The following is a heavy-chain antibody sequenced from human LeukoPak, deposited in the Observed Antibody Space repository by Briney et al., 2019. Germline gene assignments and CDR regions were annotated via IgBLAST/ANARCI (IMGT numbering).Heavy chain of an antibody. CDR3: AKAPRFGGVGYFDY. Sequence: PGGSLRLSCAASGFTFSSYAMSWVRQAPGKGLEWVSATSGSGGSTYYADSVKGRFTISRDNSKNTLYLQMNSLRAEDTAVYYCAKAPRFGGVGYFDYWGQGTLVTVSS. D-gene: IGHD3-10*01. V-gene: IGHV3-23*01. CDR1: GFTFSSYA. CDR2: TSGSGGST. J-gene: IGHJ4*02.